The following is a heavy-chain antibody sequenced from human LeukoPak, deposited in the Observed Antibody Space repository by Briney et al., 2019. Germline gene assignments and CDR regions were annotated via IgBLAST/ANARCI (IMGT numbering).Heavy chain of an antibody. CDR1: GFTFSSYA. CDR2: ITGSSSPV. CDR3: ARAYGGNVLNYYGMDV. Sequence: GGSLRLSCAASGFTFSSYAMSWVRQAPGKGLEWVSYITGSSSPVYYADSVKGRFTISRDNAKNSLYLQMNSLRAEDTAVYYCARAYGGNVLNYYGMDVWGQGTTVTVSS. J-gene: IGHJ6*02. V-gene: IGHV3-48*01. D-gene: IGHD4-23*01.